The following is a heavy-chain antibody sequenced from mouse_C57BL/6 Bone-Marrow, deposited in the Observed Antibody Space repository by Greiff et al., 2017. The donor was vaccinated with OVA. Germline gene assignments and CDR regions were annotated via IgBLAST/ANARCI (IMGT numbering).Heavy chain of an antibody. CDR1: GYTFTSYG. CDR3: ARGGY. J-gene: IGHJ2*01. V-gene: IGHV1-81*01. CDR2: IYPRSGNT. Sequence: VNVVESGAELVRPGASVKLSCKASGYTFTSYGISWVKQRTGQGLEWIGEIYPRSGNTYYNEKFKGKATLTADKSSSTAYMELRSLTSEDSAVYFCARGGYWGQGTTLTVSS.